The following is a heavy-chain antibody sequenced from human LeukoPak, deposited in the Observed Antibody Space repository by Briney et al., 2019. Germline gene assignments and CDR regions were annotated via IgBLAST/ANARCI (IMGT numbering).Heavy chain of an antibody. D-gene: IGHD3-10*02. V-gene: IGHV3-23*01. J-gene: IGHJ4*02. CDR1: RFTFINYA. CDR2: ISGSAVSI. CDR3: AKYHGESDTLFVNY. Sequence: AGGSLRLSGAATRFTFINYAMSSVRQAPGKGLEWVSAISGSAVSIYFGDSVKGRFTISRDNSKNTLYLQMNSLRAEDTALYYCAKYHGESDTLFVNYCGQGTLVTVSS.